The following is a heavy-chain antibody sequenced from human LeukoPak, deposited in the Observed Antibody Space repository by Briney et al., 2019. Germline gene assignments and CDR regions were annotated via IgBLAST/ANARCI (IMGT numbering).Heavy chain of an antibody. CDR1: GGTFSSYA. CDR3: ARAGGYCSSTSCSSFDP. D-gene: IGHD2-2*01. Sequence: GASVKASCKASGGTFSSYAISWVRQAPGQGLEWMGGIIPIFGTANYAQKFQGRVTITTDESTSTAYMELSSLRSEDTAVYYCARAGGYCSSTSCSSFDPWGQGTLVTVSS. V-gene: IGHV1-69*05. CDR2: IIPIFGTA. J-gene: IGHJ5*02.